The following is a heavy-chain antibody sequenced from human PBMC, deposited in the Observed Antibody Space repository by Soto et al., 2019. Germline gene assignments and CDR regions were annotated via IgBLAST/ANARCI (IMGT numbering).Heavy chain of an antibody. J-gene: IGHJ4*02. CDR2: ISYDGSNK. V-gene: IGHV3-30-3*01. Sequence: GGSLRLCCAASGFTFSSYAMHWVRQAPGKGLEWVAVISYDGSNKYYADSVKGRFTISRDNTKNTLFLQMNSLRAEDTAVYYCAKERATTTAFDYWGRGALVTVSS. CDR1: GFTFSSYA. CDR3: AKERATTTAFDY. D-gene: IGHD4-17*01.